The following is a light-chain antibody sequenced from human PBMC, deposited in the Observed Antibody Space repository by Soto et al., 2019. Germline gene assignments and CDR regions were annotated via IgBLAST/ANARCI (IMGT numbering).Light chain of an antibody. CDR1: SGSVSTNYY. J-gene: IGLJ3*02. Sequence: QTVVTQEPSFSVSPGRTVTLTCGLSSGSVSTNYYPSWYQQTPGQAPRTLIYNTNTRSSGVPDRFSGSILGNKAALTITGAQADDESDYYCMVYMGSGVWVFGGGTQRTVL. V-gene: IGLV8-61*01. CDR2: NTN. CDR3: MVYMGSGVWV.